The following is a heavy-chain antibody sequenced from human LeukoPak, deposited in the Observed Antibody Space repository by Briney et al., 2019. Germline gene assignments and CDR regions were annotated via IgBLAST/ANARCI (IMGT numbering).Heavy chain of an antibody. V-gene: IGHV1-2*02. J-gene: IGHJ4*02. D-gene: IGHD2-2*01. CDR2: INPNSGGT. CDR3: ARSPIVVVPAAISY. Sequence: ASVKVSCKASGYTFTGYYMHWVRQAPGQGLEWMGWINPNSGGTNYAQKFQGRVTMTRDTSISTAYMELSRLRSDDTAVYYCARSPIVVVPAAISYLGQGTLVTVSS. CDR1: GYTFTGYY.